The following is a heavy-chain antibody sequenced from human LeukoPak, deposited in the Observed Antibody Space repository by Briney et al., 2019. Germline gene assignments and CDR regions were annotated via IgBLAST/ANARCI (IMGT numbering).Heavy chain of an antibody. Sequence: GGSLRLSCAASGFTFSTYAMHWVRQAPGKGLEYVSAISSNGDSTYNANSVNGRFTISRDNSKNTLYLQMGSLGAEDMAVHYCARSSGWYSPIDYWGQGTLVTVSS. CDR2: ISSNGDST. D-gene: IGHD6-19*01. J-gene: IGHJ4*02. CDR3: ARSSGWYSPIDY. V-gene: IGHV3-64*01. CDR1: GFTFSTYA.